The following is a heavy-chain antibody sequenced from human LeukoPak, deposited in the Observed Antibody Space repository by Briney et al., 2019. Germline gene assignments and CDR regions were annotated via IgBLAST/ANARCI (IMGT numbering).Heavy chain of an antibody. CDR3: ASRRLDYYDSSGYYYGVDY. V-gene: IGHV4-61*02. CDR2: NYSSGST. CDR1: GGSISSGSYY. D-gene: IGHD3-22*01. J-gene: IGHJ4*02. Sequence: SQTLSLTCTVSGGSISSGSYYWSWIRQPAGLGLDWIGRNYSSGSTNYNPSLKSRVTITVESSKHQFTLKLSSVTAADTAVYYCASRRLDYYDSSGYYYGVDYWGQGNLVTVSS.